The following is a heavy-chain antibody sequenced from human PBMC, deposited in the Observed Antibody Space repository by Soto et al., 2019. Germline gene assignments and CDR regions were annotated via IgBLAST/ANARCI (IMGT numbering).Heavy chain of an antibody. J-gene: IGHJ6*02. CDR1: GFTFSSYG. Sequence: QVQLVESGGGVVQPGRSLRLSCAASGFTFSSYGMHWVRQAPGKGLEWVAVISYDGSNKYYADSVKGRFTISRDNSKNTLYLQMNNLRAADTAVYYCAKDLSHGDFDYSSMDVWGQGTTVTVSS. V-gene: IGHV3-30*18. CDR3: AKDLSHGDFDYSSMDV. D-gene: IGHD4-17*01. CDR2: ISYDGSNK.